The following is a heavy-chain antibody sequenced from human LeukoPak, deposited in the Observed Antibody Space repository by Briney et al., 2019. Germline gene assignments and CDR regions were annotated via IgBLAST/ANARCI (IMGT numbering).Heavy chain of an antibody. CDR1: GYTFTGYY. D-gene: IGHD2-2*01. CDR2: INTNSGGT. V-gene: IGHV1-2*02. CDR3: ARVLYPHDYYYYYMDV. J-gene: IGHJ6*03. Sequence: ASVKVSYKASGYTFTGYYMHWVRQAPGQGLEWMGWINTNSGGTNYAQKFQGRVTMTRDTSISTAYMELSRLRSDDTAVYYCARVLYPHDYYYYYMDVWGKGTTVTVSS.